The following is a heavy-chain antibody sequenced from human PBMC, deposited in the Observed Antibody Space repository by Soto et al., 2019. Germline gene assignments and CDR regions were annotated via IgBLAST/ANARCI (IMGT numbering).Heavy chain of an antibody. J-gene: IGHJ6*02. CDR3: GRGPSPRAPAGGTPYYYALDV. Sequence: QVQLVQSGAEVKQSGASVKVSCKASGYDFTAYDINWVRQASVQGLEWMGWMNPINGATGSARRFQGSVSMTRNTATGTAYLELTSLRSDDTAVYYCGRGPSPRAPAGGTPYYYALDVWGQGTTVTVSS. D-gene: IGHD6-13*01. CDR1: GYDFTAYD. V-gene: IGHV1-8*02. CDR2: MNPINGAT.